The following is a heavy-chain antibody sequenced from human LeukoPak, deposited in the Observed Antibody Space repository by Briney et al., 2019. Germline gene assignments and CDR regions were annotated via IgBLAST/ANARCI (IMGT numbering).Heavy chain of an antibody. V-gene: IGHV3-7*01. CDR1: GFPFSSYW. CDR3: ARDLDY. Sequence: PGGSLRLSCVASGFPFSSYWMTWVRQAPGKGLEWVANIKQDGSKKSYVDSVKGRFTISRDNAKNSLYLQMNSLRAEDTGVYYCARDLDYWGQGTLVTVSS. J-gene: IGHJ4*02. CDR2: IKQDGSKK.